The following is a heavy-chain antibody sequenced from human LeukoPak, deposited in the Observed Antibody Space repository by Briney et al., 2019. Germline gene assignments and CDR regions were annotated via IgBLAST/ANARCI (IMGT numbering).Heavy chain of an antibody. J-gene: IGHJ5*01. CDR1: GVSFGSYA. D-gene: IGHD2-21*01. CDR3: VKDPRDTYGTNWFVS. Sequence: GGSLRLSCVASGVSFGSYAMSWVRQAPGKGLQWVSQISGTGGATWYAGFARDRFTISRDNSKKTLYLQMSGLRVEDTAMYYCVKDPRDTYGTNWFVSWGQGTLLIVSS. V-gene: IGHV3-23*01. CDR2: ISGTGGAT.